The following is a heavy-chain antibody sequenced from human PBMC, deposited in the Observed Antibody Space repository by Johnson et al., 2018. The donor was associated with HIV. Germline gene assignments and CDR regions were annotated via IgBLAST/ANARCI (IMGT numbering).Heavy chain of an antibody. Sequence: VQLVESGGGVVRPGGSLRLSCAASGFTFDDCGMNWVRQAPGKGLEWVSGINWNGGRTGYADSVKGRFTISRDNAKNSLYLQMNSLRAEDTALYYCARELGDGSGGSCHDAFDIWGQGTMVTVSS. D-gene: IGHD2-15*01. CDR1: GFTFDDCG. CDR3: ARELGDGSGGSCHDAFDI. V-gene: IGHV3-20*04. J-gene: IGHJ3*02. CDR2: INWNGGRT.